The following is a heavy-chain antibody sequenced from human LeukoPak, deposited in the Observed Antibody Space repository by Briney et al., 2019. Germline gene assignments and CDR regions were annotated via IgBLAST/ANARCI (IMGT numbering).Heavy chain of an antibody. CDR3: ARVPNCSSTSCYKTFDP. J-gene: IGHJ5*02. CDR1: GFTFSKYW. D-gene: IGHD2-2*02. CDR2: IYGGGST. V-gene: IGHV3-53*01. Sequence: GGSLRLSCAASGFTFSKYWMSWVRQAPRKGLEWVSIIYGGGSTYYADSVKGRFTISRDNSKNALYLQMNSLRAEDTAVYYCARVPNCSSTSCYKTFDPWGQGTLVTVSS.